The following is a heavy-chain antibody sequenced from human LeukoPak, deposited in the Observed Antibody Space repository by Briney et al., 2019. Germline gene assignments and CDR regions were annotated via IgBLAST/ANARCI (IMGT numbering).Heavy chain of an antibody. V-gene: IGHV3-30*04. CDR2: ISYDGSNK. CDR1: GFTFSSYA. D-gene: IGHD1-26*01. Sequence: GGSLRLSCAASGFTFSSYAMHWVRQAPGKGLEWVAVISYDGSNKYYADSVKGRFTISRDNSKNTLYLQMNSLRAEETAVYYCASSKPPRDSGSYSVLDYWGQGTLVTVSS. CDR3: ASSKPPRDSGSYSVLDY. J-gene: IGHJ4*02.